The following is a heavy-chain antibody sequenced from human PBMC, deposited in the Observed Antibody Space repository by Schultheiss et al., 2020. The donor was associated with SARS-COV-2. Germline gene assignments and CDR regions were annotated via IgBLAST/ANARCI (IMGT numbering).Heavy chain of an antibody. CDR3: GRDLSGKDDY. CDR1: GFTFSSYA. CDR2: ISYDGSNK. D-gene: IGHD3-10*01. V-gene: IGHV3-30-3*01. J-gene: IGHJ4*02. Sequence: GESLKISCAASGFTFSSYAMHWVRQAPGKGLEWVAVISYDGSNKYYADSVKGRFTISRDNAKQTLYLQMNGLRGEDTAVYYCGRDLSGKDDYWGQGTLVTVSS.